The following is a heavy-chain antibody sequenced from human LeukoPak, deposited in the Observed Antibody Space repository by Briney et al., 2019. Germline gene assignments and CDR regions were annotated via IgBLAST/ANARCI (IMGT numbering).Heavy chain of an antibody. D-gene: IGHD3-9*01. CDR3: ARQLRYFDWFLTKPYNWFDP. CDR2: IYYSGST. V-gene: IGHV4-39*01. J-gene: IGHJ5*02. Sequence: SETLSLTCTVSGGSISSSSYYWGWIRQPPGKGLEWIGSIYYSGSTYYNPSLKSRATISVDTSKNQFSLKLSSVTAADTAVYYCARQLRYFDWFLTKPYNWFDPWGQGTLVTVSS. CDR1: GGSISSSSYY.